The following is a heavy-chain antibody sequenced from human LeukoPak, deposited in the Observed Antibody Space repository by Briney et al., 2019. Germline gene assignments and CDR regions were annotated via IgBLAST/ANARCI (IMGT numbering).Heavy chain of an antibody. CDR3: STGGYFYDY. Sequence: GGSLRLSCVGSGFTFSNAWMNWVRQAPGKGLEWVGRIKSKPDGGTTDYAAPVKGRFTISRDDSKTTVYLQMKSLKTEDTAVYYSSTGGYFYDYWGQGTLVTVSS. J-gene: IGHJ4*02. D-gene: IGHD2-21*01. CDR1: GFTFSNAW. CDR2: IKSKPDGGTT. V-gene: IGHV3-15*01.